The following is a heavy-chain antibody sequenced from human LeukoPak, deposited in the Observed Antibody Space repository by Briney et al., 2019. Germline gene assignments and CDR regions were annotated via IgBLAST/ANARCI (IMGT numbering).Heavy chain of an antibody. CDR2: INWNSDSI. J-gene: IGHJ4*02. D-gene: IGHD5-12*01. CDR3: AINGGGDSGYGNFDY. CDR1: GFTFDDYA. V-gene: IGHV3-9*01. Sequence: PGGTLRLSSAVSGFTFDDYAMHWVRQVPGKGLEWVSGINWNSDSIGYADSVKGRFTTSRDNAKNSLYLQMNSLRAEDTAFYYCAINGGGDSGYGNFDYWGQGTLVTVSS.